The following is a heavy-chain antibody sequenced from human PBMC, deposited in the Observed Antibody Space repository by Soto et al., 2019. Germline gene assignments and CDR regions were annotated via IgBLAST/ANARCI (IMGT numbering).Heavy chain of an antibody. V-gene: IGHV4-61*01. CDR3: AGYNWNYYFDP. CDR1: GGYVRDGSYY. Sequence: PSDTLSLTCTVSGGYVRDGSYYWAWLRQPPGKGLEWIGHIYHSGSTIYNPSLKSRVTISIDTSKSQFSLYLNSMTAADTAVYYCAGYNWNYYFDPWGQGTLVTVSS. J-gene: IGHJ5*02. D-gene: IGHD1-7*01. CDR2: IYHSGST.